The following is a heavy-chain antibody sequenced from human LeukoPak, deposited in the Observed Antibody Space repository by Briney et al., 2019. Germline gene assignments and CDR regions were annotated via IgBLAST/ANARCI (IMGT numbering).Heavy chain of an antibody. CDR3: ARDFFGSGSYGYYYYYYMDV. CDR2: IYTSGST. Sequence: SETPSLTCTVSGGSISSGSYYWSWIRQPAGKGLEWIGRIYTSGSTNYNPSLKSRVTISVDTSKNQFSLKLSSVTAADTAVYYCARDFFGSGSYGYYYYYYMDVWGKGTTVTVSS. J-gene: IGHJ6*03. V-gene: IGHV4-61*02. D-gene: IGHD3-10*01. CDR1: GGSISSGSYY.